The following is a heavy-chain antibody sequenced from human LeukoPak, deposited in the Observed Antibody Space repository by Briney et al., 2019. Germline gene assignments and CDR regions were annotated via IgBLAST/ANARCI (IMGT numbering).Heavy chain of an antibody. CDR3: ARDYAAVAGNWYFDY. CDR2: INPNSGGT. J-gene: IGHJ4*02. CDR1: GYTFTGYY. D-gene: IGHD6-19*01. V-gene: IGHV1-2*02. Sequence: ASVKVSCTASGYTFTGYYMHWVRQAPGQGLEWMGWINPNSGGTNYAQKFQGRVTMTRDTSISTAYMELSRLRSDDTAVYYCARDYAAVAGNWYFDYWGQGTLVTVSS.